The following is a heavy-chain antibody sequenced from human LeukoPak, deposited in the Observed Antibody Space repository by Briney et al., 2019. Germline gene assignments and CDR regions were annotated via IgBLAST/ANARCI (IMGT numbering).Heavy chain of an antibody. CDR1: GGTFSSYA. D-gene: IGHD3-3*01. CDR3: ASPLRFLEWLPFDY. V-gene: IGHV1-69*13. CDR2: IIPIFGTA. Sequence: ASVKVSCKASGGTFSSYAISWVRQAPGQGLEWMGGIIPIFGTANYAQKFQGRVTITADESTSTAYMELSSLRSEDTAVHYCASPLRFLEWLPFDYWGQGTLVTVSS. J-gene: IGHJ4*02.